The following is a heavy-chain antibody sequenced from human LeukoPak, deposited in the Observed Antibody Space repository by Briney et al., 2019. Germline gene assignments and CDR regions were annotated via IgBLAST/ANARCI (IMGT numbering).Heavy chain of an antibody. Sequence: GGSLRLSCAASGFTFSSYAMSWVRQAPGKGLEWVSAISGSGGSTYYADSVKGRFTISRDNSKNTLYLQMNSLRAEDTAVYYCAKDRRAITMIVVDHFDYWGQGTLVTVSS. CDR2: ISGSGGST. V-gene: IGHV3-23*01. D-gene: IGHD3-22*01. CDR3: AKDRRAITMIVVDHFDY. CDR1: GFTFSSYA. J-gene: IGHJ4*02.